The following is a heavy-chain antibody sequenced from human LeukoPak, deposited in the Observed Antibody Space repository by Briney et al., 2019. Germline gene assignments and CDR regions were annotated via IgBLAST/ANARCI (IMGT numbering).Heavy chain of an antibody. CDR1: GGSISSYY. Sequence: PSETLSLTCTVSGGSISSYYWSWIRQPPGKGLEWIGYIYYSGSTNYNPSLKSRVTMSVDTSKNQFSLKLSSVTAADTAVYYCARGPRITIFGVVTLPYYMDVWGKGTTVTVSS. J-gene: IGHJ6*03. CDR2: IYYSGST. V-gene: IGHV4-59*12. D-gene: IGHD3-3*01. CDR3: ARGPRITIFGVVTLPYYMDV.